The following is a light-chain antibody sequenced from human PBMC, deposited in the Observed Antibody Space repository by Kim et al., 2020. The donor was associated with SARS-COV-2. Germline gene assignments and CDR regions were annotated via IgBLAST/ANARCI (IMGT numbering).Light chain of an antibody. CDR3: ATWDDSLSGRV. CDR1: SSNIGRNY. CDR2: TNN. J-gene: IGLJ2*01. V-gene: IGLV1-47*02. Sequence: GEGVTISCSGSSSNIGRNYVMWYQQLPGTAPKLLIFTNNQRPSGVPDRFSGSKSGTSASLAISGLRSEDEADYYCATWDDSLSGRVFGGGTKLTVL.